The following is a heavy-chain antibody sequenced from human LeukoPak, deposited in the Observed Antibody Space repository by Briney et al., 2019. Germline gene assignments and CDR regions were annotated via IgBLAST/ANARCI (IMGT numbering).Heavy chain of an antibody. Sequence: PGGSLRLSCAASGFTFDDYAMHWVRQAPGKGLEWVSGISWNSGSIGYADSVKGRFTISRDNAKNSLYLQMNSLRAEDTALYYCASTIWSDAFDIWGQGTMVTVSS. CDR2: ISWNSGSI. CDR3: ASTIWSDAFDI. J-gene: IGHJ3*02. V-gene: IGHV3-9*01. D-gene: IGHD3-3*01. CDR1: GFTFDDYA.